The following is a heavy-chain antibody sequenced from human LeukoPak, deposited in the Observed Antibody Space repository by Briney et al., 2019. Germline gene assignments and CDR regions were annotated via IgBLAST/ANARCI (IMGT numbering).Heavy chain of an antibody. Sequence: GGSLRLSCAASGFTFSGFGMHWVRQAPGKGLEWVAVIWYDGSNKYYADAVKGRFTISRDSSKDTLYLQMDSLRAEDTAVYYCAKGSGSSCYSPCDYWGQGILVTVSS. J-gene: IGHJ4*02. D-gene: IGHD2-15*01. CDR2: IWYDGSNK. V-gene: IGHV3-33*06. CDR1: GFTFSGFG. CDR3: AKGSGSSCYSPCDY.